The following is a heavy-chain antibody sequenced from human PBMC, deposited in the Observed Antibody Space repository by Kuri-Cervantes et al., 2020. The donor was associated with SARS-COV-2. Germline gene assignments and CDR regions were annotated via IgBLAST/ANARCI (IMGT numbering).Heavy chain of an antibody. D-gene: IGHD3-22*01. Sequence: SETLSLTCTVSGGSISSYYWNWIRQPPGKGLEWVGYINYRGGANYNPSLKSRVTISVDTSKNQFSLKLSSVTAADTAVYYCARGFSAVVVAHWYFDLWGRGTLVTVSS. V-gene: IGHV4-59*08. J-gene: IGHJ2*01. CDR2: INYRGGA. CDR1: GGSISSYY. CDR3: ARGFSAVVVAHWYFDL.